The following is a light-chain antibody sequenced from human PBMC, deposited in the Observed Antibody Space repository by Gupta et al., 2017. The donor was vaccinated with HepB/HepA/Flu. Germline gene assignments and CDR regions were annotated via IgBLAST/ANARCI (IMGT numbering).Light chain of an antibody. CDR2: WAS. Sequence: DIVMTQSPDFLAVSLGAMATINCKSSQSVLYRSNNKNYLAWYQQKPGQPPKLLIYWASTRESGVPDRFSGSGSETDFTLTISSLEAEDVAVYYCQQYYDIPRTFGQGTKVEIK. CDR3: QQYYDIPRT. J-gene: IGKJ1*01. V-gene: IGKV4-1*01. CDR1: QSVLYRSNNKNY.